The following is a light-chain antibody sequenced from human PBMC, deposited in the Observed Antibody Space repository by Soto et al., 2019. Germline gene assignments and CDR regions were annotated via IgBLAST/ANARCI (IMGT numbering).Light chain of an antibody. CDR2: DDS. V-gene: IGLV3-21*02. Sequence: SYELTQPPSVSVAPGQTARVTCGGSNIGSKSAHWYQQKAGQAPVVVVYDDSDRPSGIPERFSGSKSGNTATLTISRVEAGDEADYYCQVWDTSSVHPVVFGGATKLTVL. CDR3: QVWDTSSVHPVV. CDR1: NIGSKS. J-gene: IGLJ2*01.